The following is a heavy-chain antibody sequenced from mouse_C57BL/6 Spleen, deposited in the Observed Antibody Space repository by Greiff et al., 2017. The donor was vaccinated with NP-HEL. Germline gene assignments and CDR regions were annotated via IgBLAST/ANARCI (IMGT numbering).Heavy chain of an antibody. D-gene: IGHD2-4*01. V-gene: IGHV5-16*01. CDR1: GFTFSDYY. Sequence: EVKLVESEGGLVQPGSSMKLSCTASGFTFSDYYMAWVRQVPEKGLEWVANINYDGSSTYYLDSLKSRFIISRDNAKNILYLQMSSLKSEDTATYYCARGDDYGYAMDYWGQGTSVTVSS. CDR3: ARGDDYGYAMDY. J-gene: IGHJ4*01. CDR2: INYDGSST.